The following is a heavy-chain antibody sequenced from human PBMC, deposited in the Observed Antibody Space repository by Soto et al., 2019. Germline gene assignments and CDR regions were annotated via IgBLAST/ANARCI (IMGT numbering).Heavy chain of an antibody. D-gene: IGHD6-13*01. V-gene: IGHV3-66*01. J-gene: IGHJ4*02. Sequence: PGGSLRLSCAASGFTVNTYHVSWVRQAPGKGLEWVAVLFSGGDAKYGDSMKGRVTLSRDNSENTLYLQMNNLRAEDTAVYYCARAYGATWYFFGYWGQGSMVTVSS. CDR2: LFSGGDA. CDR1: GFTVNTYH. CDR3: ARAYGATWYFFGY.